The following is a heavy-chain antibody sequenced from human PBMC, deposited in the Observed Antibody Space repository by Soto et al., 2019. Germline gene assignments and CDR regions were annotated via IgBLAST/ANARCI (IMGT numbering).Heavy chain of an antibody. CDR3: ARERGDVAAGGTEDCYYQYGMDV. CDR1: GASISSDY. D-gene: IGHD6-13*01. J-gene: IGHJ6*02. CDR2: IYNSGGT. V-gene: IGHV4-4*07. Sequence: PSETLSLTCTVSGASISSDYWSWIRQPAGKGLEWIGHIYNSGGTNYNPSLKSRVTMSVDTSKNQFSLRLSSVTGADTAVYYCARERGDVAAGGTEDCYYQYGMDVWGQGTTVTVSS.